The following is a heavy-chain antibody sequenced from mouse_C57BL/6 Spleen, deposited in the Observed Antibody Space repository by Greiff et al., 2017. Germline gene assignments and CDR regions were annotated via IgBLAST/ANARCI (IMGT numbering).Heavy chain of an antibody. D-gene: IGHD1-1*01. J-gene: IGHJ4*01. Sequence: QVQLQQPGAELVKPGASVKMSCKASGYTFTSYWITWVKQRPGQGLEWIGDIYPGSGSTNYNEKFKSKATLTVDTSSSTAYMQLSSLTSEDSAVYYCARGGLYGSSPYAMDYWGQGTSVTVSS. CDR1: GYTFTSYW. CDR2: IYPGSGST. V-gene: IGHV1-55*01. CDR3: ARGGLYGSSPYAMDY.